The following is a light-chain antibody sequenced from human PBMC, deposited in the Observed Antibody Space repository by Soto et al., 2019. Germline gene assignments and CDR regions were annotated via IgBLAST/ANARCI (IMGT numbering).Light chain of an antibody. CDR2: EVS. CDR1: SNDVGGYNY. CDR3: SSYTNSNTQV. V-gene: IGLV2-14*01. J-gene: IGLJ3*02. Sequence: QSVLTQPPSVSGAPGQRVTISCTGTSNDVGGYNYVSWYQQHPGKAPKLMIYEVSNWPSGVSNRFSGSKSGNTASLTISGLQAEDEADYYCSSYTNSNTQVFGGGTQLTV.